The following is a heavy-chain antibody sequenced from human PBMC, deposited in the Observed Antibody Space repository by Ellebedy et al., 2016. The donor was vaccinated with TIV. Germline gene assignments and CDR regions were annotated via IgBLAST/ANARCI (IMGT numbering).Heavy chain of an antibody. V-gene: IGHV1-46*01. CDR2: INPSGGST. J-gene: IGHJ4*02. D-gene: IGHD3-22*01. Sequence: ASVKVSXKASRYTFTSYYMHWVRQAPGQGLEWMGIINPSGGSTSYAQKFQGRVTMTRDTSTSTVYMELSSLRSEDTAVYYCARDSSGFEYYFDYWGQGTLVTVSS. CDR1: RYTFTSYY. CDR3: ARDSSGFEYYFDY.